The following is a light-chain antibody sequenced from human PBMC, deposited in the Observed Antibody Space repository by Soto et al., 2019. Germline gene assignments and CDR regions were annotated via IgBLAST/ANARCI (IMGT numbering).Light chain of an antibody. Sequence: EMVMTQSPATLSVSPGERVTLSCRASESVHRNLAWYQQKPGQGPSLLIYYASTRATGVPHRFTGSGSGTEFTLTISSLQSEDSGVYHCQHYNNWPPTFGPGTKVEIK. CDR3: QHYNNWPPT. J-gene: IGKJ3*01. CDR2: YAS. CDR1: ESVHRN. V-gene: IGKV3-15*01.